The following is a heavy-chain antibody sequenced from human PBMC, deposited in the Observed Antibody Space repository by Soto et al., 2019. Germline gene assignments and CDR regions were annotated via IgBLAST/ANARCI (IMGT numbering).Heavy chain of an antibody. D-gene: IGHD5-12*01. J-gene: IGHJ4*02. V-gene: IGHV1-18*03. CDR3: ATDTLGGPLLATTLCDH. Sequence: QVQLVQSGAEVKKPGASVKVSCRASGYTFINYGITWVRQAPGRGLEWLGWNNVYNGDINYSQKFQGRVSMTSDTSTGTAYLELRNLRSDDMAVYYCATDTLGGPLLATTLCDHWGQGTLVTVSS. CDR2: NNVYNGDI. CDR1: GYTFINYG.